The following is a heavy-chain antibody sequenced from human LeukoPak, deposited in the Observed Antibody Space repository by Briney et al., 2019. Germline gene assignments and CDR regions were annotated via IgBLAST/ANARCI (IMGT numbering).Heavy chain of an antibody. J-gene: IGHJ4*02. CDR3: ARDLKFNDLSSTTVTPGISIGFDY. Sequence: SETLSLTCTVSGGSTSSYYWSWIRQPPGKGLEWIGYIYYSGSTNYNPSLKSRVTISVDASKNQFSLKLSSVTAADTAVYYCARDLKFNDLSSTTVTPGISIGFDYWGQGTLVTVSS. V-gene: IGHV4-59*12. D-gene: IGHD4-17*01. CDR2: IYYSGST. CDR1: GGSTSSYY.